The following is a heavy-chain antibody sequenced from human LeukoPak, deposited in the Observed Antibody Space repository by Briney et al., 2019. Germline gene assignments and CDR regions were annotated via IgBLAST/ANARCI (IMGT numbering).Heavy chain of an antibody. CDR3: ARQPSGVISSYYGMDV. Sequence: SETLSLTCTVSGGSISSSSYYWGWIRQPPGKGLEWIGSIYYSGSTYYSPSLKSRVTISVDTSKNQFSLKLSSVTAADTAVYYCARQPSGVISSYYGMDVWGQGTTVTVSS. CDR1: GGSISSSSYY. D-gene: IGHD3-10*01. J-gene: IGHJ6*02. V-gene: IGHV4-39*01. CDR2: IYYSGST.